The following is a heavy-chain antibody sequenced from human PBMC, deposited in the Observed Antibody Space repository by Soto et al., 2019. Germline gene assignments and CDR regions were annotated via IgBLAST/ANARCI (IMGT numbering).Heavy chain of an antibody. J-gene: IGHJ6*02. CDR3: ARTTPYDGMDV. D-gene: IGHD2-2*01. CDR1: GGSINNYY. Sequence: QVQLQESGPGLVKPSETLSLTCSISGGSINNYYWSWVRQPPGKGLEWIGYIYYTGSTNYNPSLKSRLTISVDTSKNQFSLKVTSVIAADTAVYFCARTTPYDGMDVWGQGTTVTVSS. CDR2: IYYTGST. V-gene: IGHV4-59*01.